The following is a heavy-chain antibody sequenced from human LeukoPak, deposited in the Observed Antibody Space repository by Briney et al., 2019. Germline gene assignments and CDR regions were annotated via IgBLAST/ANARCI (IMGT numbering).Heavy chain of an antibody. D-gene: IGHD6-19*01. CDR2: IWYGGSNK. Sequence: PGGSLRLSCVASRFTFSDYAMSWVRQAPGKGLEWVAVIWYGGSNKYYADSVKGRFTISRDNSKNTLYLQMNSLRAEDTAVYYCAKDLSEYSSGWYMIDYWGQGTLVTVSS. CDR1: RFTFSDYA. V-gene: IGHV3-30*02. CDR3: AKDLSEYSSGWYMIDY. J-gene: IGHJ4*02.